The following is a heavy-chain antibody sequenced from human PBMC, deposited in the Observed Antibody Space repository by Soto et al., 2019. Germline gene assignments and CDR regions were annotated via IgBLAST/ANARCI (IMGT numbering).Heavy chain of an antibody. D-gene: IGHD6-19*01. CDR1: GYSFTSYW. CDR3: ARDLDSSGYYYYYGMDV. V-gene: IGHV5-10-1*01. J-gene: IGHJ6*02. CDR2: IDPSDSYT. Sequence: GESLKISCKGSGYSFTSYWISWVRQMPVKGLEWMGRIDPSDSYTNYSPSFQGHVTISADKSISTAYLQWSSLKASDTAMYYCARDLDSSGYYYYYGMDVWGQGTTVTVSS.